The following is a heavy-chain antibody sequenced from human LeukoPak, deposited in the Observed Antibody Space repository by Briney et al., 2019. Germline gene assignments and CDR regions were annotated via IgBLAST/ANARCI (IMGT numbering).Heavy chain of an antibody. Sequence: GASVKVSCKASGYTFTSYDINWVRKATGQGLEWMGWMNPNSGNTGYAQKFQGRVTMTRNTSISTAYMELSSLRSEDTAVYYCARAIWSGLYYYYYYMDVWGKGTTVTVSS. D-gene: IGHD3-3*01. CDR2: MNPNSGNT. J-gene: IGHJ6*03. CDR1: GYTFTSYD. V-gene: IGHV1-8*01. CDR3: ARAIWSGLYYYYYYMDV.